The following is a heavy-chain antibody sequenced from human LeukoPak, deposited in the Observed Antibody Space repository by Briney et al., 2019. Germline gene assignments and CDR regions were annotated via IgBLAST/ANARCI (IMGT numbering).Heavy chain of an antibody. D-gene: IGHD4-17*01. CDR3: AKSLGTTVTTDDAFDI. V-gene: IGHV3-9*01. CDR2: ISWNSGSI. Sequence: GGSLRLSCAASGFTFDDYAMHWVRQAPGKGLKWVSGISWNSGSIGYADSVKGRFTISRDNAKNSLYLQMNSLRAEDTALYYCAKSLGTTVTTDDAFDIWGQGTMVTVPS. J-gene: IGHJ3*02. CDR1: GFTFDDYA.